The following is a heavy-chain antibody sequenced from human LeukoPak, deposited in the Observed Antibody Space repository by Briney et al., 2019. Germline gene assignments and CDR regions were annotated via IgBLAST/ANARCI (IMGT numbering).Heavy chain of an antibody. CDR3: TSWGDTTAEYFQR. D-gene: IGHD2-21*02. J-gene: IGHJ1*01. CDR1: GFTFSSYW. Sequence: GGSLRLSSAASGFTFSSYWMSWVRQAPGKGLEWVAHINPDGRDTYYVDSVKGRFTISRDNAQNSMYLQMNSLRVEDTAVYYCTSWGDTTAEYFQRWGQGTLVTVSS. V-gene: IGHV3-7*01. CDR2: INPDGRDT.